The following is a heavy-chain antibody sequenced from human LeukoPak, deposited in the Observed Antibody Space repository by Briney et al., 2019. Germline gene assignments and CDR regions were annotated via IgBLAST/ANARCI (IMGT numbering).Heavy chain of an antibody. V-gene: IGHV3-7*03. CDR3: ASNYGG. CDR2: IKQDGSEK. CDR1: GFDFSNYW. Sequence: GGSLRLSCAASGFDFSNYWMYWVRQAPGKGLEWVANIKQDGSEKYYVDSVRGRFTISRDNAKNSLSLQMNSLRAEDTAVCYCASNYGGWGQGTLVTVSS. D-gene: IGHD4-11*01. J-gene: IGHJ4*02.